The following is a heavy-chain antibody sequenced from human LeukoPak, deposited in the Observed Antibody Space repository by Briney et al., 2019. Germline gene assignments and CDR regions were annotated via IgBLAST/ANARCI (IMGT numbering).Heavy chain of an antibody. J-gene: IGHJ4*02. CDR2: IFYGART. Sequence: SETLSLTCAVSGGSISSGGYSWSWIRQPPGKGLEWIGSIFYGARTSYSPSLKSRVSVSIDTSKNQFSLKLSSVTAADTAIYYCARYTSSYYYDFDLWGRGTLVTVSS. CDR3: ARYTSSYYYDFDL. D-gene: IGHD3-22*01. CDR1: GGSISSGGYS. V-gene: IGHV4-30-2*03.